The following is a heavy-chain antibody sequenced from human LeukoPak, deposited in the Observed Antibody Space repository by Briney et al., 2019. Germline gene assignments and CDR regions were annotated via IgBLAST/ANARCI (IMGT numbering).Heavy chain of an antibody. J-gene: IGHJ4*02. V-gene: IGHV3-23*01. CDR2: ISGSGGST. D-gene: IGHD4-17*01. CDR1: GFTFSSYA. CDR3: AKRPRSDYQYYFDY. Sequence: GGSLRLSCAASGFTFSSYAMSWVRQAPGKGLEWVSAISGSGGSTYYADSVKGRFTISRDNSKNTLYLQMNSLRAEDTGVYYCAKRPRSDYQYYFDYWGQGTLVTVSS.